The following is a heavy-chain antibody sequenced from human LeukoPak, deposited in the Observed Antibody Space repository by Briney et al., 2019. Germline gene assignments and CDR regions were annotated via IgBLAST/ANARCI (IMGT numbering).Heavy chain of an antibody. CDR3: ARGDGSGSGRWFDP. CDR1: GASISSGTYS. D-gene: IGHD3-10*01. Sequence: SETLSLTCTVSGASISSGTYSWSWIRQPPGEGLEWIGYIYYTGSTYYNPSLKGRATISVDRSKNQFSLNLNFVTAADTALYYCARGDGSGSGRWFDPWGQGTLITVSS. CDR2: IYYTGST. J-gene: IGHJ5*02. V-gene: IGHV4-30-2*01.